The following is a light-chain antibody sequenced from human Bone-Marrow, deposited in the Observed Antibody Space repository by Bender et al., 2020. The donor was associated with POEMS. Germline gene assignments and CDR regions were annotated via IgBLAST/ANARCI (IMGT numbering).Light chain of an antibody. CDR3: AVWDDSLNGWV. CDR1: SSDVGGYDY. V-gene: IGLV2-11*01. J-gene: IGLJ3*02. CDR2: DVT. Sequence: QSALTQPRSVSGSPGQSVTISCTGTSSDVGGYDYVSWFQHHPGKAPKLMIYDVTKRPSGVPDRFSGSRSGTSASLAISGLQSEDEADYYCAVWDDSLNGWVFGGGTKLTVL.